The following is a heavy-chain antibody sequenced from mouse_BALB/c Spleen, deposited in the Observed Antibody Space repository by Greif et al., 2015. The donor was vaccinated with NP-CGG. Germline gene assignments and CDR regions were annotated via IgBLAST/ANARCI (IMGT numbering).Heavy chain of an antibody. CDR2: ISSGSSTI. V-gene: IGHV5-17*02. J-gene: IGHJ3*01. D-gene: IGHD2-4*01. CDR3: ARFYYDYDGFAY. CDR1: GFTFSSFG. Sequence: EVQGVESGGGLVQPGGSRKLSCAASGFTFSSFGMHWVRQAPEKGLEWVAYISSGSSTIYYADTVKGRFTISRDNPKNTLFLQMTSLRSEDTAMYYCARFYYDYDGFAYWGQGTLVTVSA.